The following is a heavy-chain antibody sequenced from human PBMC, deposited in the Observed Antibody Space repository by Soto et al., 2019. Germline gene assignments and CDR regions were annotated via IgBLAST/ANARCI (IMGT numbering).Heavy chain of an antibody. Sequence: ASVKVSCKASGCSFTNNDVTWVRQATGQGLEWMGWMNPGSGDTGYAQKFQGRVTMTRDISIATAYMELSSLRSDDTAIYYCARMATFGSLNWFDPWGQGTLVTVSS. CDR2: MNPGSGDT. CDR3: ARMATFGSLNWFDP. J-gene: IGHJ5*02. CDR1: GCSFTNND. D-gene: IGHD3-16*01. V-gene: IGHV1-8*01.